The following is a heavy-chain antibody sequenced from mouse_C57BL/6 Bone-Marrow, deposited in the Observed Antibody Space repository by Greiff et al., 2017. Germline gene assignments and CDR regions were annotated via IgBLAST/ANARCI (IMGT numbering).Heavy chain of an antibody. J-gene: IGHJ3*01. V-gene: IGHV1-61*01. Sequence: VQLQQSGAELVRPGSSVKLSCKASGYTFTSYWMDWVKQRPGQGLEWIGNIYPSDSENNYTQKFKDKATLPVVIASSTAYMQHISLTSEDSAVYYFARDPGGAYWGQGTLVTVSA. CDR2: IYPSDSEN. CDR1: GYTFTSYW. CDR3: ARDPGGAY. D-gene: IGHD4-1*01.